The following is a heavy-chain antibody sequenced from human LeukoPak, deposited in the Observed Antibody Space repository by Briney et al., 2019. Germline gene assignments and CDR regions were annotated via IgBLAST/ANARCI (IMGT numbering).Heavy chain of an antibody. V-gene: IGHV3-48*04. CDR3: ARDGAYSGSYRAAFDI. J-gene: IGHJ3*02. CDR1: GFTFSSYS. CDR2: ISSSSTTI. Sequence: GGSLRLSCAASGFTFSSYSMNWVRQAPGKGLEWVSYISSSSTTIYNADSVKGRFTISRDNAKNSLYLQMNSLRAEDTAVYYCARDGAYSGSYRAAFDIWGQGTMVTVSS. D-gene: IGHD1-26*01.